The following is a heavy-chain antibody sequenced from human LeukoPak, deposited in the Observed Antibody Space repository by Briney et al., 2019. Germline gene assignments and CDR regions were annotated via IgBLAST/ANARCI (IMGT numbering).Heavy chain of an antibody. J-gene: IGHJ2*01. V-gene: IGHV4-28*05. CDR1: GYSISSSNW. D-gene: IGHD3-22*01. Sequence: SETLSLTCAVSGYSISSSNWWGWIRQPPGKGLEWIGYIYYSGSIYYNPSLKSRVTMSVDTSKNQFSLKLSSVTAADTAVYYCARTLGHYDSSGYLDWYFDLWGRGTLVTVSS. CDR3: ARTLGHYDSSGYLDWYFDL. CDR2: IYYSGSI.